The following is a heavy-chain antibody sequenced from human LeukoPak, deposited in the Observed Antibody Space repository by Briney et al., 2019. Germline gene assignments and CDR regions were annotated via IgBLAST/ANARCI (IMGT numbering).Heavy chain of an antibody. V-gene: IGHV3-74*01. D-gene: IGHD3-22*01. CDR2: INSEGSST. Sequence: TGGSLRLSCAASGFTFSSYWIHWVRQAPGKGLVWVSRINSEGSSTSYADSVKGRFTISRDNAKNTLYLQMNSLRAEDTAVYYCARDRGRRGITMRSDAFDIWGQGTMVTVSS. CDR3: ARDRGRRGITMRSDAFDI. J-gene: IGHJ3*02. CDR1: GFTFSSYW.